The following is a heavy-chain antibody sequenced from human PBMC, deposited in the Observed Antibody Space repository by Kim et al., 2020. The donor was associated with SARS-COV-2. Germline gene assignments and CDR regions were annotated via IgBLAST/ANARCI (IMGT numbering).Heavy chain of an antibody. J-gene: IGHJ4*02. Sequence: KLQGRVTMTTDTSTSTAYMELRSLRSDDTAVYYCARSGGSGSYYKGTFDYWGQGTLVTVSS. D-gene: IGHD3-10*01. V-gene: IGHV1-18*01. CDR3: ARSGGSGSYYKGTFDY.